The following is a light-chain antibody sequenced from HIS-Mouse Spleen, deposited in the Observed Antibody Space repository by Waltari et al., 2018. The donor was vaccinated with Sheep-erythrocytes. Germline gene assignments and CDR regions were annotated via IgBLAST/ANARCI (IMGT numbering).Light chain of an antibody. CDR3: CSYAGSSTPWV. Sequence: QSALPQPASGSGSPGQSLTISCPGTSSDVRCYNLVSWYQQHPGKAPNLMIYEGSKRPSGVSNRFSGSKSGNTASLTISGLQAEDEADYYCCSYAGSSTPWVFGGGTELTVL. V-gene: IGLV2-23*01. CDR1: SSDVRCYNL. J-gene: IGLJ3*02. CDR2: EGS.